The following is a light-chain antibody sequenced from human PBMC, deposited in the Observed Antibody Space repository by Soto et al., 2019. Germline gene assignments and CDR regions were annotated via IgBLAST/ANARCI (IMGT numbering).Light chain of an antibody. CDR3: CSYAGGATYV. J-gene: IGLJ1*01. CDR2: EVS. CDR1: ISDVGTYNL. Sequence: QSALTQPASVSGSPGQSITISCTGTISDVGTYNLVSWFQQHPGKAPKLMIFEVSERHSGVSNRFSGSKSGNAASLTISGLQAEDEADYYCCSYAGGATYVFGTGTKLTVL. V-gene: IGLV2-23*02.